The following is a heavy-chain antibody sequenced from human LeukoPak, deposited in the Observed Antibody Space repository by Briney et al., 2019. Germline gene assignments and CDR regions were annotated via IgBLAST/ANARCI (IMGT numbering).Heavy chain of an antibody. Sequence: SETLSLTCTVSGGSISSGSYYWSWIRQPAGKGLEWIGRIYTSGSTNYNPSLKSRVTISVDTSKNQFSLKLSSVTAADTAVYYCARVGSKDYYDSSGYYYGAFDIWGQGTMVSVSS. CDR2: IYTSGST. D-gene: IGHD3-22*01. CDR3: ARVGSKDYYDSSGYYYGAFDI. CDR1: GGSISSGSYY. V-gene: IGHV4-61*02. J-gene: IGHJ3*02.